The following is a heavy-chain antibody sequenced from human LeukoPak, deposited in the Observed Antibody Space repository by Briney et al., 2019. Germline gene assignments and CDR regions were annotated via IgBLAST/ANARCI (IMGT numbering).Heavy chain of an antibody. CDR2: IETSISYI. J-gene: IGHJ4*02. D-gene: IGHD2-2*01. V-gene: IGHV3-21*01. CDR1: GFTFNSYS. Sequence: PGGSLRLSCAASGFTFNSYSMNWVRQAPGKGLEWVSSIETSISYIYYADSVKGRFTISRDNAKNSLYLQMNGLRAEDTAVYYCARVGCSSTSCYNDYWGQGTLVTVSS. CDR3: ARVGCSSTSCYNDY.